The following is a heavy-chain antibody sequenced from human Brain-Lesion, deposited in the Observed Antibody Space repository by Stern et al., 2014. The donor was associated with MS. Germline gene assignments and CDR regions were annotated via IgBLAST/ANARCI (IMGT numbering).Heavy chain of an antibody. V-gene: IGHV1-2*02. Sequence: MQLVESGAEVKKPGAPVKVSCKTSGYIFTGYYIHWVRQAPGQGLEWMAWINPNTGGPKYAQKFQGRVTMSRDTSISTAYVELSSLTSDDTAVYYCARDQRGITIFGVVTDYYYLGMDVWGQGTTVTVSS. J-gene: IGHJ6*02. CDR2: INPNTGGP. D-gene: IGHD3-3*01. CDR1: GYIFTGYY. CDR3: ARDQRGITIFGVVTDYYYLGMDV.